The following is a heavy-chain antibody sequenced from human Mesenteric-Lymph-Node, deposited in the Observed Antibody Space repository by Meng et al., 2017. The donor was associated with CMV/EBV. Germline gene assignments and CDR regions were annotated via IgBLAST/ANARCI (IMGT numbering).Heavy chain of an antibody. D-gene: IGHD2-15*01. J-gene: IGHJ4*02. V-gene: IGHV3-74*01. CDR2: VNGEGSRT. CDR1: ALTWSSYR. Sequence: EASALTWSSYRMHWVRKAPGKGVMWVTRVNGEGSRTSYAGSVKGRFTTSEDNTKNTLYLQISSLRAEAAAVYYCASELAGRSYFDYWGQGTLVTVSS. CDR3: ASELAGRSYFDY.